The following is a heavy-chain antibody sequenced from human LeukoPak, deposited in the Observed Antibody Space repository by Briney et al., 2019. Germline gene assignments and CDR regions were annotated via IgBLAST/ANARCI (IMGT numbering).Heavy chain of an antibody. CDR3: AHSEVLWFGELPPYYFDY. Sequence: SGPTLVKPTQTLTLTCTFSGFSLSTSGVGVGWIRQPPGKALEWLALIYWNDDKRYSPSLKSRLTITKDTSKNQVVLTMTNIDPVDTATYYCAHSEVLWFGELPPYYFDYWGQGTLVTVSS. CDR2: IYWNDDK. D-gene: IGHD3-10*01. V-gene: IGHV2-5*01. J-gene: IGHJ4*02. CDR1: GFSLSTSGVG.